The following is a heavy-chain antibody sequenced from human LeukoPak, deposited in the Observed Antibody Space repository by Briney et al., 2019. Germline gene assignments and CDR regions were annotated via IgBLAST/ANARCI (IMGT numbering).Heavy chain of an antibody. J-gene: IGHJ4*02. D-gene: IGHD2-15*01. CDR1: GFTFNNYG. CDR2: IRYDGSNK. CDR3: AKGYCSGGSCYTYGWHFDY. V-gene: IGHV3-30*02. Sequence: GGSLRLSCAASGFTFNNYGMHWVRQAAGKGLEWVAFIRYDGSNKYYADSVKGRFTISRDNSKNTLYLQVNSLRAEDTAVYYCAKGYCSGGSCYTYGWHFDYWGQGTLVTVSS.